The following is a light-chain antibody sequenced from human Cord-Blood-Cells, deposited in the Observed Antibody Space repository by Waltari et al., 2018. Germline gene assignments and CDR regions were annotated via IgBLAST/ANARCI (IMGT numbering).Light chain of an antibody. J-gene: IGKJ1*01. CDR2: AAS. CDR3: QQSYSTPWT. CDR1: QSISSY. V-gene: IGKV1-39*01. Sequence: DIHMTQSPSSLSASVGDRVTITCRASQSISSYLNGYQQKPGKAPKLLIYAASSLQSGVPSRFSGSGAGTDFTLTISSLQPEDFATYYCQQSYSTPWTFGQGTKVEIK.